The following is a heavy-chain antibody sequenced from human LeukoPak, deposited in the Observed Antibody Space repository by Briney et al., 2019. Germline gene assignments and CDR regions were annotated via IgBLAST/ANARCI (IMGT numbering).Heavy chain of an antibody. V-gene: IGHV4-34*01. D-gene: IGHD3-22*01. CDR2: INHSGST. J-gene: IGHJ3*02. CDR3: ARVHIDKYYYDETTNFDI. CDR1: GGSFSGYF. Sequence: SETLSLTCAVYGGSFSGYFWSWIRQSPGKGLEWIGEINHSGSTNYNPSLKSRVTISLETSKNQFSLKLSSLTAADTAVYYCARVHIDKYYYDETTNFDIWGQGTLVTVSS.